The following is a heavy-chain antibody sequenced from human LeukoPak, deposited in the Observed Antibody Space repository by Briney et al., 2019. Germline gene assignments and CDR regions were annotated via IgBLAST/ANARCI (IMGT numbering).Heavy chain of an antibody. D-gene: IGHD6-19*01. V-gene: IGHV1-18*01. Sequence: ASVKVSCKASGYTFTSYGISWVRQAPGQGLEWMGWISAYNGNTNYAQKLQGRVTMTTDTSTSTAYMELRSLRSDDTAVYYCARIGPLDSSGWTEYYFDYWGQGTLVTVSS. CDR3: ARIGPLDSSGWTEYYFDY. CDR2: ISAYNGNT. J-gene: IGHJ4*02. CDR1: GYTFTSYG.